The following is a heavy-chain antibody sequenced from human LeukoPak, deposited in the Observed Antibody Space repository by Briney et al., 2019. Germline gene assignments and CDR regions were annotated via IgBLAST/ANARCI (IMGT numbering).Heavy chain of an antibody. V-gene: IGHV4-39*07. D-gene: IGHD5-18*01. CDR3: ARGGIRGYLIYFDY. CDR2: INHSGST. Sequence: SETLSLTCTVSGGSISSSTYYWGWIRQPPGKGLEWIGEINHSGSTNYNPSLKSRVTISVDTSKNQFSLKLSSVTAADTAVYYCARGGIRGYLIYFDYWGQGTLVTVSS. J-gene: IGHJ4*02. CDR1: GGSISSSTYY.